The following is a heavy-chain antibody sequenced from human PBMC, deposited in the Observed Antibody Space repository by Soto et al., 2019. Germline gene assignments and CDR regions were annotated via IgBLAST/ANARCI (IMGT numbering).Heavy chain of an antibody. D-gene: IGHD6-13*01. CDR2: ISGSGGIT. V-gene: IGHV3-23*01. CDR3: AYSSTPFAY. J-gene: IGHJ4*02. CDR1: GVTFSSHA. Sequence: EVQLLESGGGLVQPGGSLRLSCAASGVTFSSHAMSCVRQAPGKVLEWVPAISGSGGITYYAASVKGRFTISRDNSKSTLYLRMNGLRAEDTAVYYCAYSSTPFAYWGQGTLVTVSS.